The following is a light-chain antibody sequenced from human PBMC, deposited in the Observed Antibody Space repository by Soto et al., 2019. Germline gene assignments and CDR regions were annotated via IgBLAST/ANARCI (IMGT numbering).Light chain of an antibody. CDR1: QSISSS. Sequence: EFVLTQSPATLYLSPGERATLSCRASQSISSSLAWYQQKPGQAPRLLIYDASKRATDIPDRFSGSGSGTDFTLTISRLDPEDFAVYYCHQSGISPLTFGPGTKVDIK. CDR2: DAS. J-gene: IGKJ3*01. CDR3: HQSGISPLT. V-gene: IGKV3-11*01.